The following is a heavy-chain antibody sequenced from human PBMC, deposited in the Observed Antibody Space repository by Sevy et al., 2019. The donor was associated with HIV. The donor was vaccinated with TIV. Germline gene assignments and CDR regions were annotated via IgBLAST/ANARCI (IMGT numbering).Heavy chain of an antibody. Sequence: GGSLRLSCAASGFTFNSYAMSWVRQAPGKGLEWVSVISGSGGSTYYGDSVKGRFTISRDNSKNMLYLQMNNLRAEDTAVYYCAKDSGPFGSGYDTFDYWGQGTLVTVSS. CDR3: AKDSGPFGSGYDTFDY. CDR1: GFTFNSYA. J-gene: IGHJ4*02. CDR2: ISGSGGST. D-gene: IGHD5-12*01. V-gene: IGHV3-23*01.